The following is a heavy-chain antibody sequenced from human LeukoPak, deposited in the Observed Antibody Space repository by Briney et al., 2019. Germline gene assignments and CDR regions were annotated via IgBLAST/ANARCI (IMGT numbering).Heavy chain of an antibody. D-gene: IGHD1-26*01. J-gene: IGHJ3*02. CDR3: ARRSGSLAFDI. Sequence: SETLSLTCSVSGGSIRSSSYYWGWIRQPPGKGLEWIANIYYSGSTYYNPSLKSRLTISVDTSKNQFSLNLSFVTAADTAVYYCARRSGSLAFDIWGQGTMVTVSS. V-gene: IGHV4-39*01. CDR1: GGSIRSSSYY. CDR2: IYYSGST.